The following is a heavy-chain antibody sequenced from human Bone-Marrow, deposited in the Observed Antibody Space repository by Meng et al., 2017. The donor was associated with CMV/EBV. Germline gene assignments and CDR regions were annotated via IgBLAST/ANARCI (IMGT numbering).Heavy chain of an antibody. CDR3: AKDRGCSSTSCYYYYGMDV. J-gene: IGHJ6*02. Sequence: GESLKISCAASGFIFSTYWMHWVRQAPGKGLVWVSRINSDESSTSHADSVKGRFTISRDNTKNTMYLQMNSLRAEDTAVYYCAKDRGCSSTSCYYYYGMDVWGQGTTVTVSS. D-gene: IGHD2-2*01. CDR2: INSDESST. V-gene: IGHV3-74*01. CDR1: GFIFSTYW.